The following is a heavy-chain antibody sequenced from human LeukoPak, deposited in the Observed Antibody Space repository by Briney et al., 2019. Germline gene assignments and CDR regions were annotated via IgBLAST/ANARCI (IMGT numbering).Heavy chain of an antibody. CDR1: GGSFSGYY. CDR2: IYYSGST. Sequence: SETLSLTCAVYGGSFSGYYWSWIRQPPGKGLEWIGSIYYSGSTYYNPSLKSRVTISVDTSKNQFSLKLSSVTAADTAVYYCASTLLRGNWFDPWGQGTLVTVSS. D-gene: IGHD2-15*01. V-gene: IGHV4-34*01. CDR3: ASTLLRGNWFDP. J-gene: IGHJ5*02.